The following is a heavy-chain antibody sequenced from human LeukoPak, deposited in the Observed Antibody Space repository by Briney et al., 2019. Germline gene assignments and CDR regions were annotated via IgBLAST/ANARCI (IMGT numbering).Heavy chain of an antibody. J-gene: IGHJ5*02. V-gene: IGHV3-43*02. CDR1: GFTFDDYA. CDR3: AKAKGRQGLVLSNWFDP. CDR2: ISGDGGST. Sequence: GGSLRLSCAASGFTFDDYAMHWVRQAPGKGLEWVSLISGDGGSTYYADSVKGRFTISRDSSKNSLYLQMNSLRTEDTALYYCAKAKGRQGLVLSNWFDPWGQGTLVTVSS. D-gene: IGHD6-19*01.